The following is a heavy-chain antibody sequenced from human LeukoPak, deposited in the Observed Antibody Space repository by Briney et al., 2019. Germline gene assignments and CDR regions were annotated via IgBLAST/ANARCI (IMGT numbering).Heavy chain of an antibody. CDR3: ARGGSLAVAPHLYYFDY. CDR2: INPSGGST. Sequence: GASVKVSCKASGYTFIAYYIHWVRQAPGQGLEWMGIINPSGGSTTYAQNFQGRVTMTRDTSTSAVYMELSSLRSEDTAVYYCARGGSLAVAPHLYYFDYWGQGILVTVSS. J-gene: IGHJ4*02. V-gene: IGHV1-46*01. D-gene: IGHD6-19*01. CDR1: GYTFIAYY.